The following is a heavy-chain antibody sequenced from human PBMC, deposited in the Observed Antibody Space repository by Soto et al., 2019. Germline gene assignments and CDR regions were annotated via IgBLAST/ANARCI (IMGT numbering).Heavy chain of an antibody. CDR3: AVGGRQFDWSVDFEC. Sequence: GGSLRLSCAASGFIFSAYGMHWVRQVPGKGLEWVAVIWYDESKKYYAESVKGRFTISRDVSKNTLYLQMNSLRAEDTAIYYCAVGGRQFDWSVDFECWGQVRLGT. CDR1: GFIFSAYG. D-gene: IGHD3-9*01. CDR2: IWYDESKK. V-gene: IGHV3-33*01. J-gene: IGHJ4*02.